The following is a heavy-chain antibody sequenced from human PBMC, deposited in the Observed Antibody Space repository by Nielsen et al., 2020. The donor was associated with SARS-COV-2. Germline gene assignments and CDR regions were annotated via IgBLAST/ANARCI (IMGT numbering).Heavy chain of an antibody. CDR1: GFTFSSYA. J-gene: IGHJ4*02. D-gene: IGHD6-19*01. V-gene: IGHV3-23*01. CDR2: ISVTGGST. CDR3: AREGAGSGWHEDYFDY. Sequence: GESLKISCAASGFTFSSYAMSWVRQAPGKGLEWVSTISVTGGSTYYADSVKGLFTISRDNSKNTLYLQMNSLRAEDTAVYYCAREGAGSGWHEDYFDYWGQGTLVTVSS.